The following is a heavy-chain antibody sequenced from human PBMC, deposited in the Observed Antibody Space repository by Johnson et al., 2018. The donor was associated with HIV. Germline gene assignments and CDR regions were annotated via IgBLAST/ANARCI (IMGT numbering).Heavy chain of an antibody. CDR1: GFTVSANY. V-gene: IGHV3-66*01. D-gene: IGHD6-6*01. J-gene: IGHJ3*02. CDR2: IYSGGST. Sequence: VQLVESGGDLVQPGGSLRLSCTASGFTVSANYMSWVRQAPGKGLEWVSVIYSGGSTYYADSVKGRFIISRDNSKNTLNLQMNSLRAEDTAVYYCARAGSSSDDAFDIWGQGTMVTVSS. CDR3: ARAGSSSDDAFDI.